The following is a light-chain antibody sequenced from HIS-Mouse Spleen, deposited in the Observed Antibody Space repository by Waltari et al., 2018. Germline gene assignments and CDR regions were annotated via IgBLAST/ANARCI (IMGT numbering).Light chain of an antibody. J-gene: IGKJ1*01. CDR1: QGISSY. V-gene: IGKV1-9*01. CDR2: AAT. CDR3: QQLNSYPPT. Sequence: DIQLTQSPSFLSASVGDRVTITCRASQGISSYLVWYQQQPGKAPKLLIYAATTLQRGVPSRFSGSGSGTEFTLTISSLQPEDFATYYCQQLNSYPPTFGQGTKVEIK.